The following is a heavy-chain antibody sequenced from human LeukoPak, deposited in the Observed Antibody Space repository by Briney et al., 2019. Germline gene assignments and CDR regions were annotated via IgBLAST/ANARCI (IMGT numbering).Heavy chain of an antibody. D-gene: IGHD3-22*01. CDR2: INTDNGGT. Sequence: ASVKVSCKAPGYTFTGYFIHWVRQAPGQGLEWVGRINTDNGGTNYAQKFQGRVTMTRDTSVTTAYMELSGLRSDDTAVYFCARDGTSYYYDSSGYSHYYSYYMDVWGKGTTITVSS. V-gene: IGHV1-2*06. J-gene: IGHJ6*03. CDR1: GYTFTGYF. CDR3: ARDGTSYYYDSSGYSHYYSYYMDV.